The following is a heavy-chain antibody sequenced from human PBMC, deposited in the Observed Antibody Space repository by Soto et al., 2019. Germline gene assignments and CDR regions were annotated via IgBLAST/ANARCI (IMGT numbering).Heavy chain of an antibody. CDR2: IKSKTDGGTT. Sequence: GGSLRLSCAASGFTFSNAWMNWVRQAPGKGLEWVGRIKSKTDGGTTDYAAPVKGRFTISRDDSKNTLYLQMNSLKTEDTAVYYCTTEVGIAARPMDVWGQGTTVTVSS. V-gene: IGHV3-15*07. CDR3: TTEVGIAARPMDV. D-gene: IGHD6-6*01. CDR1: GFTFSNAW. J-gene: IGHJ6*02.